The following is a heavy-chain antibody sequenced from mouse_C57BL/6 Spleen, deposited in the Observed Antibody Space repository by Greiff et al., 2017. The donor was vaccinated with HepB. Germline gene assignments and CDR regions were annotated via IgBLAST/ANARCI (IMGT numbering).Heavy chain of an antibody. V-gene: IGHV1-64*01. CDR3: ASQGDCYSL. Sequence: QVQLQQPGAELVKPGASVKLSCTASGYTFTSYWMHWVKQRPGQGLEWIGMIHPNSGSTNYNEKFKSKATKTVAKSTSTLYMQLSSLTSEDSAGYYCASQGDCYSLWGQGTLVTVSS. D-gene: IGHD2-3*01. CDR2: IHPNSGST. CDR1: GYTFTSYW. J-gene: IGHJ3*01.